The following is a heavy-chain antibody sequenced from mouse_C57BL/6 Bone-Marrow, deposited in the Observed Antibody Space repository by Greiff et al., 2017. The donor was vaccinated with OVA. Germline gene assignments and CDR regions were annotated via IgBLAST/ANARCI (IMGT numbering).Heavy chain of an antibody. CDR2: ISSGSSTI. D-gene: IGHD2-3*01. Sequence: EVQLVESGGGLVKPGGSLKLSCAASGFTFSDYGMHWVRQAPEKGLEWVAYISSGSSTIYYADTVKGRVTISRDNAKNTLFLLMTSLRSDDTAMYYFARPDGYYWFAYWGQGTLVTVSA. V-gene: IGHV5-17*01. CDR3: ARPDGYYWFAY. J-gene: IGHJ3*01. CDR1: GFTFSDYG.